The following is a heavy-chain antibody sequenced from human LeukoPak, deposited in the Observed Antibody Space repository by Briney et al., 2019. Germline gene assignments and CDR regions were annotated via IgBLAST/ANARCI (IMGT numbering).Heavy chain of an antibody. CDR1: RFTFSSYA. CDR2: ISYDGNNK. CDR3: ARDLLY. V-gene: IGHV3-30-3*01. J-gene: IGHJ4*02. Sequence: GGSLRLSCAASRFTFSSYAMHWVRQAPGKGLEWVSMISYDGNNKYYADSVKGRFTISRDNSQNTLYLQMSSLRAEDTAVYYCARDLLYWGQGTLVTVSS.